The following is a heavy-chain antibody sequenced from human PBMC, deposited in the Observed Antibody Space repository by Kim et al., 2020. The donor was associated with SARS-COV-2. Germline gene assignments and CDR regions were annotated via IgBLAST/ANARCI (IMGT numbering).Heavy chain of an antibody. CDR3: ASSRGAYEYMDV. CDR2: IRTNSYGGSR. CDR1: GFTFSAYY. D-gene: IGHD3-16*01. V-gene: IGHV3-49*04. Sequence: GGSLRLSCTGSGFTFSAYYMAWVRLAPGKGLEWVGLIRTNSYGGSRAYAPSVKDRFSVSSDDYYNVVYLKLSSVGSEAPAEYDCASSRGAYEYMDVWG. J-gene: IGHJ6*03.